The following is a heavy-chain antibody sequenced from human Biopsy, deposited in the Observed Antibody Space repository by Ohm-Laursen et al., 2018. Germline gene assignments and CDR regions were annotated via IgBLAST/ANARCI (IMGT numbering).Heavy chain of an antibody. J-gene: IGHJ3*01. D-gene: IGHD3-16*01. Sequence: SLRLSCAASGFTLSDGMTWVRQAPGKGLEWVSSITTDSGRIFYADSVRGRFTISRDNSKNTLYLQMNSLTAEDTAIYYCTRAYRYGLDAFDVWGQGTMVTVSS. CDR1: GFTLSDG. CDR2: ITTDSGRI. CDR3: TRAYRYGLDAFDV. V-gene: IGHV3-23*01.